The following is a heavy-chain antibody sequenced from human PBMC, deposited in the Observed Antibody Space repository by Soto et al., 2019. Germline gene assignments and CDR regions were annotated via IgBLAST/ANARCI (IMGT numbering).Heavy chain of an antibody. CDR1: GYTFTSYD. D-gene: IGHD3-22*01. V-gene: IGHV1-8*01. CDR2: MNPNSGNT. Sequence: ASVKVSCKASGYTFTSYDINWVRQATGQGLEWMGWMNPNSGNTGYAQKFQGRVTMTRNTSISTAYMELSSLRSEDTAVYYCARVVSPFYDSSAQPFDPWGQGTLVTVSS. J-gene: IGHJ5*02. CDR3: ARVVSPFYDSSAQPFDP.